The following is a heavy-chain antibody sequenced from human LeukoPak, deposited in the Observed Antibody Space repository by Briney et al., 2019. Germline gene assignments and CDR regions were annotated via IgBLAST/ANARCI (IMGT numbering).Heavy chain of an antibody. J-gene: IGHJ4*02. CDR3: AAEGGYSYGLDY. CDR2: IYTRGST. Sequence: SEPLTLTCTVSGGSLSRYYWSWLRQPAGKGLEGSGRIYTRGSTNYSPALKSRVTMSVDTTKNQYSLKLSPVTAADTAGYYCAAEGGYSYGLDYWGQGTLVTVSS. CDR1: GGSLSRYY. V-gene: IGHV4-4*07. D-gene: IGHD5-18*01.